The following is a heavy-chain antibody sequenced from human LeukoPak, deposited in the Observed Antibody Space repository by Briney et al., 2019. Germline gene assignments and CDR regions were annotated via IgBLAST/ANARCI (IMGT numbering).Heavy chain of an antibody. Sequence: GGCLRLSCAASGFTFSSYWMSWVRQAPGKGLEWVANIKQDGSEKYYVDSVKGRFTISRDNAKNSLYLQMNSLRAEDTAVYYCARVSMVRGVMTWYFDYWGQGTLVTVSS. CDR1: GFTFSSYW. CDR2: IKQDGSEK. CDR3: ARVSMVRGVMTWYFDY. J-gene: IGHJ4*02. D-gene: IGHD3-10*01. V-gene: IGHV3-7*01.